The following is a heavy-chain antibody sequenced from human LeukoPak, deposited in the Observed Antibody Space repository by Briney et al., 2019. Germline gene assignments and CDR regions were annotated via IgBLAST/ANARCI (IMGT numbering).Heavy chain of an antibody. V-gene: IGHV3-30*19. CDR2: IWYDGSNK. CDR1: GFTFSSYG. Sequence: GGSLRLPCAASGFTFSSYGMHWVRQAPGKGLEWVAVIWYDGSNKYYADSVKGRFTTSRDNSKNTLYLQMNSLRAEDTAVYYCARSNVAIAAAGSHDYWGQGTLVTVSS. D-gene: IGHD6-13*01. CDR3: ARSNVAIAAAGSHDY. J-gene: IGHJ4*02.